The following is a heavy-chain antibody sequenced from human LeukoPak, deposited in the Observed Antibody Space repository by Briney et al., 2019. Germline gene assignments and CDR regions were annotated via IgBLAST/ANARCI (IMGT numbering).Heavy chain of an antibody. D-gene: IGHD6-19*01. CDR2: ISAYNGNT. CDR1: GYTFTSYG. Sequence: ASVKVSCKASGYTFTSYGISWVRQAPGQGLEWMGWISAYNGNTNYAQKLQGRVTMTTDTSTSTAYMELRSLRSDDTAVFYCARVYSSGSAFDIWGQGTMVTVSS. V-gene: IGHV1-18*01. J-gene: IGHJ3*02. CDR3: ARVYSSGSAFDI.